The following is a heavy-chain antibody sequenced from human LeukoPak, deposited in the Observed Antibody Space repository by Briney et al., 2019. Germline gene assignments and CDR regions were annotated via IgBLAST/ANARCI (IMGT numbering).Heavy chain of an antibody. CDR3: ARGSPLFGVVISGYYYYFMDV. CDR1: AFDFSFYW. J-gene: IGHJ6*03. V-gene: IGHV3-7*01. Sequence: GGSLRLSCEASAFDFSFYWMSWVRQAPGKGLEWVANIKQDGSDKYYVDSVKGRFTISRDNAKNSLYMQMNSLRAEDTAVYYCARGSPLFGVVISGYYYYFMDVWGKGTTVTVSS. D-gene: IGHD3-3*01. CDR2: IKQDGSDK.